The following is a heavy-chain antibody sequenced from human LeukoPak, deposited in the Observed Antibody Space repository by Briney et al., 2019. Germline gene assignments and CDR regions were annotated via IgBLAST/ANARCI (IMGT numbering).Heavy chain of an antibody. CDR3: ASALPYSSSSRGGYYFNY. CDR1: GFTFSSYA. CDR2: ISGSGGST. Sequence: GGSLRLSCAASGFTFSSYAMSWVRQAPGKGLEWVSAISGSGGSTYYADSVKGRFTISRDNSKNTLYLQMNSLRAEDTAVYYCASALPYSSSSRGGYYFNYWGQGTLVTVSS. J-gene: IGHJ4*02. V-gene: IGHV3-23*01. D-gene: IGHD6-6*01.